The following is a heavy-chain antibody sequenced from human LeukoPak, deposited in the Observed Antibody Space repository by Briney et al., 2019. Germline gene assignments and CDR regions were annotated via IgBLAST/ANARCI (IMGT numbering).Heavy chain of an antibody. CDR1: GYSISSGYY. CDR3: ARGQWLQVNWFDP. V-gene: IGHV4-38-2*02. J-gene: IGHJ5*02. Sequence: PSETLSLTCTVSGYSISSGYYWGWIRQPPGKGLEWIGSIHYSARIYYNPSLKSRLTISPGTSKNQFSLKLTSVTAADTAVYYCARGQWLQVNWFDPWGQGTLGTVSS. D-gene: IGHD6-19*01. CDR2: IHYSARI.